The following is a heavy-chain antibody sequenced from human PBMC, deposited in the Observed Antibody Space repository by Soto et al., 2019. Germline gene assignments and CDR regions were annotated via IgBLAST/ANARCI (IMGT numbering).Heavy chain of an antibody. Sequence: EVQLVESGGGLVKPGGSLRLSCAASGFTFSSYSMNWVRQAPGKGLEWVSSISSSSSYIYYADSVKGRFTISRDNAKNSLYLQMNSLRAEDTAVYYCARADYDFWSGYYPRSYYYYYYMDVWGKGTTVTVSS. CDR1: GFTFSSYS. D-gene: IGHD3-3*01. CDR2: ISSSSSYI. V-gene: IGHV3-21*01. J-gene: IGHJ6*03. CDR3: ARADYDFWSGYYPRSYYYYYYMDV.